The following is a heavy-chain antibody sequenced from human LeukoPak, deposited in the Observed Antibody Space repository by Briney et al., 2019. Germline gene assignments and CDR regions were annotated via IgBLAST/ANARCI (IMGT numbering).Heavy chain of an antibody. Sequence: SVKVSCKASGGTFSSYAISWVRQAPGQGLEWMGGIIPIFGTANYAQKFQGRVTITADKSTSTAYMELSSLRSEDTALYYCAKDSDDSWCTKNWGQGTLVTVSS. CDR1: GGTFSSYA. V-gene: IGHV1-69*06. CDR3: AKDSDDSWCTKN. J-gene: IGHJ4*02. D-gene: IGHD6-13*01. CDR2: IIPIFGTA.